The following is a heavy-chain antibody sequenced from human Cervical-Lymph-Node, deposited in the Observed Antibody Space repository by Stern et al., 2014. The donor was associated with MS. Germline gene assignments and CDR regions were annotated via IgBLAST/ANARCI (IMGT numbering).Heavy chain of an antibody. CDR1: GYTFTSYD. J-gene: IGHJ5*02. V-gene: IGHV1-8*01. CDR2: MNPNSGNT. CDR3: ARGGNRSSSRGNWFDP. D-gene: IGHD6-13*01. Sequence: QVQLVESGAEVKKPGASVKVSCKASGYTFTSYDINWVRQATGQGLEWMGWMNPNSGNTSYAKKFQGRVTMTRNTPTSKAYIERSSLRTEDTAVYYCARGGNRSSSRGNWFDPWGQGTLVTVSS.